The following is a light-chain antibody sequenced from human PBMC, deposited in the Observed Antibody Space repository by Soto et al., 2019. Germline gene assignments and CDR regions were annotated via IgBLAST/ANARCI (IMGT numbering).Light chain of an antibody. CDR3: LQYGTSPGT. V-gene: IGKV3-20*01. Sequence: EIVLTQSPGTLSLSPGERATLSCRASQSVRSTYLAWYQQKPGQATRLLIYGASSRATGIPDRFSGSGSGTDFTLTITRLEPEDFAVFYCLQYGTSPGTFGQGTKLEIK. CDR1: QSVRSTY. J-gene: IGKJ2*01. CDR2: GAS.